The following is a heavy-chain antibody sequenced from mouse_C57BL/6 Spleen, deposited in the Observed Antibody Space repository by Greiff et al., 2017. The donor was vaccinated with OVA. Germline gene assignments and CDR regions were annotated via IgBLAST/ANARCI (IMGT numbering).Heavy chain of an antibody. CDR2: ISSGGSYT. CDR3: ARELGYFDV. J-gene: IGHJ1*03. D-gene: IGHD4-1*01. CDR1: GFTFSSYG. V-gene: IGHV5-6*01. Sequence: EVQLMESGGDLVKPGGSLKLSCAASGFTFSSYGMSWVRQTPDKRLEWVATISSGGSYTYYPDSVKGRFTISRDNAKNTLYLQMSSLKSEDTAMYYCARELGYFDVWGTGTTVTVSS.